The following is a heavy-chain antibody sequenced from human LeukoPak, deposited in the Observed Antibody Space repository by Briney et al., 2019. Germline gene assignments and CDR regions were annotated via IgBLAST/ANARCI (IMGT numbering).Heavy chain of an antibody. J-gene: IGHJ4*02. V-gene: IGHV3-66*01. CDR3: ARGGSGYDIDY. CDR2: MYNGGST. CDR1: GFTLSSNY. Sequence: EGSLRLSCAASGFTLSSNYTSWVRQAPEKGLEWVAVMYNGGSTDYADSVKGRFIISRDNSENTLYLQMNSLRAEDTAVYYCARGGSGYDIDYWGQGTLVTVSS. D-gene: IGHD5-12*01.